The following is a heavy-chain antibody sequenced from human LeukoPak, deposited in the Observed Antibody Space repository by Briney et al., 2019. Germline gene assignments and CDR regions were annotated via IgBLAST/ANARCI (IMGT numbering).Heavy chain of an antibody. CDR1: GDSITRVSHH. J-gene: IGHJ4*02. Sequence: PSETLSLTCTVSGDSITRVSHHWNWIRQPAGKGLEWIGSIYVSGKTRYKPSLKSRVTISFDTSKNQFSLRLSSVTAADTAVYYRARVTGYVMEDYFDYWGQGTLVTVSS. CDR3: ARVTGYVMEDYFDY. D-gene: IGHD6-13*01. V-gene: IGHV4-61*10. CDR2: IYVSGKT.